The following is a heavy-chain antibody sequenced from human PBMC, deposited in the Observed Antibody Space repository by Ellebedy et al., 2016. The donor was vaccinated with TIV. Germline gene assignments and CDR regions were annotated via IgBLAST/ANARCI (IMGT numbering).Heavy chain of an antibody. CDR1: GFSFSSYS. V-gene: IGHV3-48*02. Sequence: GGSLRLXXVASGFSFSSYSMNWVRQAPGKGLEWVSYISSTTYYTDSVKGRFTISRDNAKNSLYLQMNSLRDEDTAVYYCAREAGYAGYYGMDVWGQGTTVTVSS. J-gene: IGHJ6*02. CDR2: ISSTT. CDR3: AREAGYAGYYGMDV. D-gene: IGHD5-12*01.